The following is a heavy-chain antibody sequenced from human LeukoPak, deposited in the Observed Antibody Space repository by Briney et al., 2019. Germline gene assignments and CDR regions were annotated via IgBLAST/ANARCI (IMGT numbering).Heavy chain of an antibody. CDR2: ISAYNGNT. Sequence: ASVKVSCKASGYTFTSYGISWVRQAPGQGLEWMGWISAYNGNTNYAQKLQGRVTMTTDPSTSTAYMELRSLRSDDTAVYYCARGLYTAIRGYYYYGMDVWGQGTTVTVSS. CDR1: GYTFTSYG. D-gene: IGHD5-18*01. CDR3: ARGLYTAIRGYYYYGMDV. V-gene: IGHV1-18*01. J-gene: IGHJ6*02.